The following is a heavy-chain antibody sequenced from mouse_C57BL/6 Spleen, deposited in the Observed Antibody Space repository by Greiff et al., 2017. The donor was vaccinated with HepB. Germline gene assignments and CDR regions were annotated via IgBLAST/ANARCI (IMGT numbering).Heavy chain of an antibody. J-gene: IGHJ3*01. CDR3: TTWTAQATWCAY. Sequence: EVKLMESGAELVRPGASVKLSCTASGFNIKDYYMHWVKQRPEQGLEWIGRIDPEDGDTEYAPKFQGKATMTADTSSNTAYLQLSSLTSEDTAVYYCTTWTAQATWCAYWGQGTLVTVSA. V-gene: IGHV14-1*01. D-gene: IGHD3-2*02. CDR1: GFNIKDYY. CDR2: IDPEDGDT.